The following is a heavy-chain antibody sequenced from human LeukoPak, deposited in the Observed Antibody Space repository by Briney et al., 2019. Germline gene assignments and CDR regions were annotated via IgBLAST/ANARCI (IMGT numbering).Heavy chain of an antibody. D-gene: IGHD3-22*01. V-gene: IGHV1-69*05. CDR1: GGTLSSYA. CDR2: IIPIFGTA. Sequence: VKVSCKASGGTLSSYAISWVRQAPGQGLEWMGRIIPIFGTANYAQKFQGRVTITTDESTSTAYMELSSLRSEDTAVYYCARSYYYDSSGYWRFDYWGQGTLVTVSS. J-gene: IGHJ4*02. CDR3: ARSYYYDSSGYWRFDY.